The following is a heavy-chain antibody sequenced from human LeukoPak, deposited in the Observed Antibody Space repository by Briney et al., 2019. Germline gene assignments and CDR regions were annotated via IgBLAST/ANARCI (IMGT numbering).Heavy chain of an antibody. CDR3: AKHDVTTYHFDY. J-gene: IGHJ4*02. Sequence: SQTLSLTCTVSGGSISSGGSYWSWIRQHPGKGLEWIGYIYYTGSTYYNPSLESRLTMSVDTSKNQFSLKLSSVTAADTAVYYCAKHDVTTYHFDYWGQGTLVTVSS. D-gene: IGHD4-17*01. CDR1: GGSISSGGSY. CDR2: IYYTGST. V-gene: IGHV4-31*03.